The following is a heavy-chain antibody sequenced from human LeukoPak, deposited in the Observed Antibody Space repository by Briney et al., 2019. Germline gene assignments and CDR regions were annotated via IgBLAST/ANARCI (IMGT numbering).Heavy chain of an antibody. D-gene: IGHD2-21*01. J-gene: IGHJ4*02. V-gene: IGHV3-74*01. CDR1: GFTFSRYW. CDR2: INSDGSST. Sequence: GGSLRLSCAASGFTFSRYWMHWVRQAPGKGLVWVSRINSDGSSTSYADSVKGRLTISRDNAKNTLYLQMNSLRAEDTAVYYCARDFSYPSGGVDYWGQGTLVTVSS. CDR3: ARDFSYPSGGVDY.